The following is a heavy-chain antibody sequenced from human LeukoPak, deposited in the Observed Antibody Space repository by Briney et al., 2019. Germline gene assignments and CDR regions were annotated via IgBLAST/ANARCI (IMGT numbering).Heavy chain of an antibody. V-gene: IGHV3-7*01. J-gene: IGHJ5*02. CDR2: IKQDGSEK. CDR3: ARDLWAITFGGPNWFDP. CDR1: GFTFSSYW. Sequence: QSGGSLRLSCAASGFTFSSYWMSWVRQAPGKGLEWVANIKQDGSEKYYVDSVKGRFTISRDNAKNSLYLQMNSLRAEDTAVYYCARDLWAITFGGPNWFDPWGQGTLVTVSS. D-gene: IGHD3-16*01.